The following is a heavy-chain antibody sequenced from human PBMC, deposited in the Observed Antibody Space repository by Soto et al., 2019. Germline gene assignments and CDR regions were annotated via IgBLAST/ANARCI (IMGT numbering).Heavy chain of an antibody. CDR3: ARGDVVVVAAPPSH. J-gene: IGHJ4*02. V-gene: IGHV4-61*01. CDR2: IYYSGST. Sequence: SETLSLTCTVSGGSVSSGSYYWSWIRQPPGKGLEWIGYIYYSGSTNYNPSLKSRVTISVDTSKNQFSLKLSSVTAADTAVYYCARGDVVVVAAPPSHWGQGTLVTVSS. CDR1: GGSVSSGSYY. D-gene: IGHD2-15*01.